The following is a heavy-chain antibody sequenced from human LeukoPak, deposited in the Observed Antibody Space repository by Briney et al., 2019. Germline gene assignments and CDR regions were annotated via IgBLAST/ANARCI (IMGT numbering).Heavy chain of an antibody. Sequence: GGSLRLSCAASGFAFNTYAMHWVRQAPGQGLEWVALIWHDGSHKFYSNSVRGQFTISRDNSKNTVSLQMNNLRPEDTAVYYCAREIFGSGSYLDFWGQGTLVTVSS. D-gene: IGHD3-10*01. J-gene: IGHJ4*02. CDR2: IWHDGSHK. V-gene: IGHV3-33*01. CDR3: AREIFGSGSYLDF. CDR1: GFAFNTYA.